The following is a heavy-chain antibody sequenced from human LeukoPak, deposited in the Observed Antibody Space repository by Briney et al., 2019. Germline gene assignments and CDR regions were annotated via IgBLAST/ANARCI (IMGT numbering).Heavy chain of an antibody. J-gene: IGHJ5*02. CDR3: ARDQGSRGDNWFNP. V-gene: IGHV3-23*01. Sequence: GGSLRLSCGASGFTFSSYAMSWVRQAPGKGLEWVSRISASGGSTYYGDSVKGRFTISRDNAKNSLYLQMNSLRAEDTAVYYCARDQGSRGDNWFNPWGQGTLVTVSS. CDR2: ISASGGST. D-gene: IGHD2-21*01. CDR1: GFTFSSYA.